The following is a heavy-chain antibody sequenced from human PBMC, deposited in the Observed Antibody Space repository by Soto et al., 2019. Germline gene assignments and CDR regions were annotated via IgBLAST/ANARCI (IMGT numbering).Heavy chain of an antibody. CDR2: IYHSGST. J-gene: IGHJ2*01. CDR1: GGSISSTNW. CDR3: ATKRSGGLQFFDL. D-gene: IGHD3-3*01. V-gene: IGHV4-4*02. Sequence: QVQLQESGPGLVKPSGTLSLTCVVSGGSISSTNWWSWVRQPPGKGLEWIGDIYHSGSTNYNPSLKRRLTLSVDKSKNQFSLKLTSVTAADTAVYYCATKRSGGLQFFDLWGRGTLVTVSS.